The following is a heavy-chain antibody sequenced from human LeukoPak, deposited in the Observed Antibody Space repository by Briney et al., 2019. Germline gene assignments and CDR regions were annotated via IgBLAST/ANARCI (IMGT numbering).Heavy chain of an antibody. J-gene: IGHJ4*02. CDR2: IKQDGSEK. V-gene: IGHV3-7*01. D-gene: IGHD3-22*01. Sequence: GGALRLSCAASGFTFSSYWMGWVRQAPGKGLEWVANIKQDGSEKYYVDSVKGRFTISRDNAKNSLYLQMNSLRAEDTAVYYCARGYYYDSSGVFDYWGQGTLVTVSS. CDR1: GFTFSSYW. CDR3: ARGYYYDSSGVFDY.